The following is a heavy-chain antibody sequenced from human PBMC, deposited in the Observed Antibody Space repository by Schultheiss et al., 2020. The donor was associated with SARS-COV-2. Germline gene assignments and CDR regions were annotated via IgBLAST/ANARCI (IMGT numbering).Heavy chain of an antibody. CDR3: ARVAEACRGGSCYLGNWDKYSYMDV. CDR2: IIPILGIA. D-gene: IGHD2-15*01. V-gene: IGHV1-69*02. J-gene: IGHJ6*03. CDR1: GGTFSSYT. Sequence: SVKVSCKASGGTFSSYTISWVRQAPGQGLEWMGRIIPILGIANYAQKLQGRVTMTTDTSTSTAYMELRSLRSDDTAVYYCARVAEACRGGSCYLGNWDKYSYMDVWGKGTAVTVSS.